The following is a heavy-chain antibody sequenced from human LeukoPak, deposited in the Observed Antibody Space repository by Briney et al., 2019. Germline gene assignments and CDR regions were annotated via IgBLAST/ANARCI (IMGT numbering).Heavy chain of an antibody. D-gene: IGHD5-18*01. CDR1: GGTFSSYA. CDR3: ARGRDTAMTSFDY. CDR2: IIPILGIA. Sequence: SVKVSCKASGGTFSSYAISWVRQAPGQGLEWMGRIIPILGIANYAQKFQGRVTITADKSTSTAYMELSSLRSEDTAVYYCARGRDTAMTSFDYWGQGTLVTVSS. J-gene: IGHJ4*02. V-gene: IGHV1-69*04.